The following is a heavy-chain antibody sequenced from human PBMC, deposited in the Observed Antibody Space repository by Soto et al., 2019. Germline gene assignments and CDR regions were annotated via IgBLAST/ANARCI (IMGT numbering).Heavy chain of an antibody. V-gene: IGHV4-34*01. D-gene: IGHD2-15*01. CDR1: GGSFSGYY. CDR3: SSINFLGYCSGGSCYRPGSYYYMDV. J-gene: IGHJ6*03. Sequence: SETLSLTCAVYGGSFSGYYWSWIRQPPGKGLEWIGEINHSGSTNYNPSLKSRVTISVDTSKNQFSLKLSSVTAADTAVYYCSSINFLGYCSGGSCYRPGSYYYMDVWGKGTTVTVSS. CDR2: INHSGST.